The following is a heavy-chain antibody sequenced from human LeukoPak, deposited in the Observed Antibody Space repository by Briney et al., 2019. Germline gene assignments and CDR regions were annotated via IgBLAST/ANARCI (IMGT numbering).Heavy chain of an antibody. J-gene: IGHJ5*02. D-gene: IGHD3-9*01. V-gene: IGHV1-69*05. CDR2: IIPIFGTA. CDR3: ARDKTIFGPPAWFDP. CDR1: GGTFSSYA. Sequence: SMKVSCKASGGTFSSYAISWVRQAPGQGLEWMGRIIPIFGTANYAQKFQGRVTITTDESTSTAYMELSSLRSEDTAVYYCARDKTIFGPPAWFDPWGQGTLVTVSS.